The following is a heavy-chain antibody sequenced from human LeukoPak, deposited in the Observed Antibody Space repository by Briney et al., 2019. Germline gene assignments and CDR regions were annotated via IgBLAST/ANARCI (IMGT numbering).Heavy chain of an antibody. CDR3: ARHVGTVGATGHVDY. D-gene: IGHD1-26*01. CDR2: IYPGDSDT. Sequence: GESLKISCKGSGYSFTSYWIGWVRQMPGKGLEWMGIIYPGDSDTRYSPSFQGQVTISADKSISTAYLQWSSLKASDTAMYYCARHVGTVGATGHVDYWGQGTLVTVSS. V-gene: IGHV5-51*01. J-gene: IGHJ4*02. CDR1: GYSFTSYW.